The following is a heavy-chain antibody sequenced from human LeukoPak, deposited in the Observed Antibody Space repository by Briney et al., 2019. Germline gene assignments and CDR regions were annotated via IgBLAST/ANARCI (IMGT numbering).Heavy chain of an antibody. CDR3: ARGRGSGHKENWFDP. CDR2: MNPNSGNT. CDR1: GYTFTTYD. J-gene: IGHJ5*02. Sequence: GASVKVSCKASGYTFTTYDINWVRQATGQGLEWMGWMNPNSGNTGYTQKFQGRVTMTRNTSISTAYMELSSLRSEDAAVYYCARGRGSGHKENWFDPWGQGTLVTVSS. D-gene: IGHD6-19*01. V-gene: IGHV1-8*01.